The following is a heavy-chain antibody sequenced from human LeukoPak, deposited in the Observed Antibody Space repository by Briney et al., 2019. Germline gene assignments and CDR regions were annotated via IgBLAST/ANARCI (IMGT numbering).Heavy chain of an antibody. V-gene: IGHV3-33*01. Sequence: GGSLRLSCAASGFTFSNYGMHWVRQAPGKGLEWVAVIRYDGSNKYYADSVKGRFTISSDNSKNTVYLQMHSLRAEATAAYYCARGLRNTDTFDIWGQGTMVTVSS. CDR2: IRYDGSNK. CDR3: ARGLRNTDTFDI. CDR1: GFTFSNYG. J-gene: IGHJ3*02.